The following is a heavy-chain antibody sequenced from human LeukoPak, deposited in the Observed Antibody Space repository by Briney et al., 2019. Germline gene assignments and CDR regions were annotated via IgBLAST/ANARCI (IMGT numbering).Heavy chain of an antibody. Sequence: GGSLRLSCAASGFTFSSHLMHWVRQAPGKGLEWVAVISYDGTNKNYADSVKGRFTISRDNSKNTLYLQMNSLRAEDTAVYYCTRGPGYHDSSYLDYWGQGTLVTVSS. CDR2: ISYDGTNK. V-gene: IGHV3-30*04. D-gene: IGHD3-22*01. CDR1: GFTFSSHL. CDR3: TRGPGYHDSSYLDY. J-gene: IGHJ4*02.